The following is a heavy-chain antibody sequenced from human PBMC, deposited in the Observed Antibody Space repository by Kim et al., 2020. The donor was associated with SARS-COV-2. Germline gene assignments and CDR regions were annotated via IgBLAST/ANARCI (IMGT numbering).Heavy chain of an antibody. CDR3: ATRLDDILTGYNYLPALSYYYGMDV. J-gene: IGHJ6*02. CDR2: IYYSGST. D-gene: IGHD3-9*01. Sequence: SETLSLTCTVSGGSISSSSYYWGWIRQPPGKGLEWIGSIYYSGSTYYNPSLKSRVTISVDTSKNQFSLKLSSVTAADTAVYYCATRLDDILTGYNYLPALSYYYGMDVWGQGTTVTVSS. V-gene: IGHV4-39*01. CDR1: GGSISSSSYY.